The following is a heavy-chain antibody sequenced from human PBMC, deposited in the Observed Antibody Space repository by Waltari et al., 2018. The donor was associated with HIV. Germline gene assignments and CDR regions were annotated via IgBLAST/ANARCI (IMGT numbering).Heavy chain of an antibody. V-gene: IGHV3-30*18. CDR3: AKDRVFFYGSGSPLPGYYYGMDV. Sequence: QVHLVESGGGVVQPGRSLRLSCAASGFTFSSYGIHWVRQAPGKGLEGVALISYDGRNKYYVDSVKGRFTISRDNSKNTLHLQINSLRPEDTAVYYCAKDRVFFYGSGSPLPGYYYGMDVWGQGP. J-gene: IGHJ6*02. D-gene: IGHD3-10*01. CDR1: GFTFSSYG. CDR2: ISYDGRNK.